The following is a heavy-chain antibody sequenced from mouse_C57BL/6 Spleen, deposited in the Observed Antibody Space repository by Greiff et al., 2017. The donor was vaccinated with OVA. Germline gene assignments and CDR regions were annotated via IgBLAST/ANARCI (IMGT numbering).Heavy chain of an antibody. Sequence: VQLQQPGAELVKPGASVKLSCKASGYTFTSYWMHWVKQRPGQGLEWIGLIHPNSGSTTYNEKFKSKGTLTVAKSTSTAYMQLKILTSEDSAVDTCARLSDFNGYWYFDVWGKGTTVTVSS. CDR2: IHPNSGST. CDR1: GYTFTSYW. J-gene: IGHJ1*03. V-gene: IGHV1-64*01. CDR3: ARLSDFNGYWYFDV. D-gene: IGHD2-4*01.